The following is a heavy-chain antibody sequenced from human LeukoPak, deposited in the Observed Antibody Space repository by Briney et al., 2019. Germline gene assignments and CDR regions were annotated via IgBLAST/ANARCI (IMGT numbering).Heavy chain of an antibody. Sequence: LSGGSLRLSCEASGFTLSSHWMSWVRQAPGKGLEWLGNINQDGTENNSVGSVKGRFTLSRDNGKNSLYLQMNSLRADDTAVYYCAELGITMIGGVWGKGTTVTISS. V-gene: IGHV3-7*01. CDR2: INQDGTEN. J-gene: IGHJ6*04. D-gene: IGHD3-10*02. CDR1: GFTLSSHW. CDR3: AELGITMIGGV.